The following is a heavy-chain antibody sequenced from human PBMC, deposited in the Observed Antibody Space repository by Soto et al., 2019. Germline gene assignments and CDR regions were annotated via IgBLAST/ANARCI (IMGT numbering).Heavy chain of an antibody. CDR1: GFTFSDHY. D-gene: IGHD3-3*01. V-gene: IGHV3-72*01. J-gene: IGHJ6*03. CDR3: ARASSYYDFWSGYYPHSYYYYYYMDV. Sequence: GGSLRLSCAASGFTFSDHYMDWVRQAPGKGLEWVGRTRNKANSYTTEYAASVKGRFTISRDDSKNSLYLQMNSLKTEDTAVYYCARASSYYDFWSGYYPHSYYYYYYMDVWGKGTTVTVSS. CDR2: TRNKANSYTT.